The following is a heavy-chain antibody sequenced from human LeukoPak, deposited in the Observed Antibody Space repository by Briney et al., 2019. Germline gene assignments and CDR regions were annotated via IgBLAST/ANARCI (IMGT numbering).Heavy chain of an antibody. CDR3: ARVGYSGYDYEDY. V-gene: IGHV4-34*01. CDR2: INHSGST. CDR1: GGSFSGYY. D-gene: IGHD5-12*01. Sequence: SETLSLTCAVYGGSFSGYYWSWIRQPPGKGLEWIGEINHSGSTNYNPSLKSRVTISVDTSKNQFSLKLSSVTTADTAVYYCARVGYSGYDYEDYWGQGTLVTVSS. J-gene: IGHJ4*02.